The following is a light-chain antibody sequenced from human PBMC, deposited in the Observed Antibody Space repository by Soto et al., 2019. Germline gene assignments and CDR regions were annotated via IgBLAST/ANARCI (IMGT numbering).Light chain of an antibody. J-gene: IGKJ1*01. CDR2: GAS. CDR1: QIVSNSY. V-gene: IGKV3-20*01. CDR3: QQDSSSVT. Sequence: IVSTQPPGTLSSSPEKTTTLSCRASQIVSNSYSAWYHQKPGPAPRLLFYGASNRATGIPDRFSGSGSGTYFTLTISRLEPEDFAVYYWQQDSSSVTFGQGTTGDIK.